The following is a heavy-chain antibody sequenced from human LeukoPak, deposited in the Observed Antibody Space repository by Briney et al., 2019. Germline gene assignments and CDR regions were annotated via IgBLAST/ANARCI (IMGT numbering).Heavy chain of an antibody. CDR2: MYYSGST. CDR3: ARPYYYDSRIDP. J-gene: IGHJ5*02. Sequence: SETLSLTCTVSGGSISSGDYYWSWIRQPPGKGLEWIAYMYYSGSTYYNPSLKSRVTMSADTSKNQLSLKLSSVTAADTAGYYCARPYYYDSRIDPWGQGILVTVSS. CDR1: GGSISSGDYY. D-gene: IGHD3-22*01. V-gene: IGHV4-30-4*01.